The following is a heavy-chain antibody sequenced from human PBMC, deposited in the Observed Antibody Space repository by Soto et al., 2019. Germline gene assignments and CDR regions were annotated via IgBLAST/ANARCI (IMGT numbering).Heavy chain of an antibody. V-gene: IGHV3-7*03. CDR1: GFTFSSYW. CDR2: IKQDGSEK. CDR3: ARSLGYCSSTSCPTGTWLDP. D-gene: IGHD2-2*01. Sequence: GGSLRLSCAASGFTFSSYWMSWVRQAPGKGLEWVANIKQDGSEKYYVDSVKGRFTISRDNAKNSLYLQMNSLRAEDTAVYYCARSLGYCSSTSCPTGTWLDPWGQGTLVTVSS. J-gene: IGHJ5*02.